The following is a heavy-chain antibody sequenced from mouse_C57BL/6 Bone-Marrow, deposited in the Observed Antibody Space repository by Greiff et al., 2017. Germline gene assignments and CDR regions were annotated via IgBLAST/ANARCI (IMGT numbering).Heavy chain of an antibody. CDR3: ARGRVPPFAY. Sequence: EVKLMESEGGLVQPGSSMKLSCTASGFTFSDYYMAWVRQVPEKGLEWVANINYDGSSTYYLDSLKSRFIISRDNAKNILYLQMSSLKSEDTATYYCARGRVPPFAYWGQGTLVTVSA. CDR1: GFTFSDYY. CDR2: INYDGSST. V-gene: IGHV5-16*01. J-gene: IGHJ3*01.